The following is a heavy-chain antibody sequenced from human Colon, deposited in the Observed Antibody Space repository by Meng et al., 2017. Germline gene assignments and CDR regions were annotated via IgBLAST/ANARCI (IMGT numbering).Heavy chain of an antibody. J-gene: IGHJ4*02. V-gene: IGHV1-2*06. CDR3: ARESADGGSFDL. D-gene: IGHD2-15*01. CDR2: INPRTGDT. Sequence: QVQLVQSGAEGKKPGASWTVSCKASGYTLYIHWVRLRPGEGLEWMGRINPRTGDTKSAQSFQGRVTMTRDTSTTTFSMDLRSLTTDDSAIYFCARESADGGSFDLWGQGTLVTVSS. CDR1: GYTLY.